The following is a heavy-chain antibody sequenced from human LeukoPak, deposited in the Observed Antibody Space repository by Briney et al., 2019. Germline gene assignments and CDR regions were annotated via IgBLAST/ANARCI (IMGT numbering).Heavy chain of an antibody. CDR3: AKTPRKDYYYGMDV. CDR2: ISYDGSNK. Sequence: GGSLRLSCAASGFTFSSYGMHWVRQAPGKWLEWVAVISYDGSNKYYADSVKGRFTISRDNSKNTLYLQMNSLRAEDTAVYYCAKTPRKDYYYGMDVWGKGTTVTVSS. J-gene: IGHJ6*04. CDR1: GFTFSSYG. V-gene: IGHV3-30*18.